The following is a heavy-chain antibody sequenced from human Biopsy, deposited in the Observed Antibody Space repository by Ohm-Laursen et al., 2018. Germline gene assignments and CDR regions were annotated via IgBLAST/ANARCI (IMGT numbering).Heavy chain of an antibody. J-gene: IGHJ6*02. CDR3: ARHRTHPPPGSMDV. V-gene: IGHV4-59*08. CDR2: IYYRGET. D-gene: IGHD2-15*01. Sequence: SETLSLTCAVSGGSLSGYYWSWIRQAPGRGLEWIGFIYYRGETDYNPSLESRVTISVDGSKNQFSLTLNSITAADAAVYYCARHRTHPPPGSMDVWGHGTTVFVSS. CDR1: GGSLSGYY.